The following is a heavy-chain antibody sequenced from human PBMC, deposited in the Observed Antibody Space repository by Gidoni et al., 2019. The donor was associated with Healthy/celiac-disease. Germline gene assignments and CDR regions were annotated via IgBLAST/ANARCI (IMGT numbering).Heavy chain of an antibody. CDR1: GFTFSSYW. CDR2: IKQDGSEK. CDR3: ARDVFGGGSYYYYYGMDV. D-gene: IGHD2-15*01. V-gene: IGHV3-7*01. J-gene: IGHJ6*02. Sequence: EVQLVESGGGLVQPGGSLRLSCAASGFTFSSYWWSWVRQAPGKGLEWVANIKQDGSEKYYVDSVKGRFTISRDNAKNSLYLQMNSLRAEDTAVYYCARDVFGGGSYYYYYGMDVWGQGTTVTVSS.